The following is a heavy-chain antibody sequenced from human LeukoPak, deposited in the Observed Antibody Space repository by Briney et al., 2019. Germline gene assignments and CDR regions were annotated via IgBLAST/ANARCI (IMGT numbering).Heavy chain of an antibody. D-gene: IGHD3-10*01. J-gene: IGHJ4*02. Sequence: SVKVSCKASGGTFSSYAISWVRQAPGQGLEWMGGIIPIFGTANYAQKFQGRVTITADESTSTAYMELSSLRSEDTAVYYCARDYTYYYGSGSLDYWGQGTLVTVSS. CDR3: ARDYTYYYGSGSLDY. CDR1: GGTFSSYA. CDR2: IIPIFGTA. V-gene: IGHV1-69*13.